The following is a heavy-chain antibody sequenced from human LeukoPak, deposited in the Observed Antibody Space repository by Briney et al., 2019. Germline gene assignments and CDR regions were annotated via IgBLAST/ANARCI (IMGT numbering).Heavy chain of an antibody. CDR2: IYSGGST. D-gene: IGHD6-19*01. Sequence: GGSLRLSCAASGFTVSSNYMSWVRQAPGKGPEWVSVIYSGGSTYFADSVKGRFTISRDNSKNTLYLQMNSLRAEDTAVYYCAREGIAVAGSVGDNWFDPWGQGTLVTVSS. V-gene: IGHV3-53*01. J-gene: IGHJ5*02. CDR3: AREGIAVAGSVGDNWFDP. CDR1: GFTVSSNY.